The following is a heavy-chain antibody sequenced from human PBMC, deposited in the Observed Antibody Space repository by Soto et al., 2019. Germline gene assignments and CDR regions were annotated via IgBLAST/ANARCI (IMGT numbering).Heavy chain of an antibody. CDR3: SHGAVLGVAADWHFYL. CDR1: GFTFSSYG. D-gene: IGHD2-15*01. J-gene: IGHJ2*01. V-gene: IGHV3-33*01. Sequence: QVQLVESGGGVVQPGRSLRLSCAASGFTFSSYGMHWVRQAAGKGLEWVAVIWYDGSNKYYADSVKGRFTISRDNSKNTLYLQMNSLTAEHTAVYYSSHGAVLGVAADWHFYLWGRGSLVTVSS. CDR2: IWYDGSNK.